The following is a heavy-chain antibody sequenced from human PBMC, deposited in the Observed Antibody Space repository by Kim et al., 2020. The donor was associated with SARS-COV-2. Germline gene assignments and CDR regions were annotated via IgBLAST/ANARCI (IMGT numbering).Heavy chain of an antibody. J-gene: IGHJ4*02. Sequence: GGSLRLSCAASGFTFSAYTMNWVRQAPGKGLEWVSYISSTGTYLDYAASVKGRFTISRDNAKNSLFLQMTSLRAEDTAVYFCARDWGWLKFFDLWGQGTLVTVSS. V-gene: IGHV3-21*01. CDR2: ISSTGTYL. D-gene: IGHD3-16*01. CDR1: GFTFSAYT. CDR3: ARDWGWLKFFDL.